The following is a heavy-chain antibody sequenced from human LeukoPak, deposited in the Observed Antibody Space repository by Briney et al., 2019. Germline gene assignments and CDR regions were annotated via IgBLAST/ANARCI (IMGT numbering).Heavy chain of an antibody. D-gene: IGHD3-22*01. V-gene: IGHV1-2*02. CDR1: GHTFTGYY. Sequence: ASVKVSCKASGHTFTGYYMHWVRQAPGQGLEWMGWINPNSGGTNYAQKFQGRVTMTRDTSISTAYMELSRLRSDDTAVYYCARDYYDSSGSPDYWGQGTLVTVSS. J-gene: IGHJ4*02. CDR3: ARDYYDSSGSPDY. CDR2: INPNSGGT.